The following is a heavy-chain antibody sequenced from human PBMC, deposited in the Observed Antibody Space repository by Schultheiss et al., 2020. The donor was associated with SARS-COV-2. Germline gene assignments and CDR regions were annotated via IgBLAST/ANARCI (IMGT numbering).Heavy chain of an antibody. Sequence: GGSLRLSCAASGFTVSNHYMSWVRQAPGEGLEWVSTISSSGDTFYADSLRGRFTISRDNSKNTLYLQMSSLRAEDTAVYYCARDLEVGGDRDYWGQGTLVTVSS. CDR2: ISSSGDT. J-gene: IGHJ4*02. CDR1: GFTVSNHY. CDR3: ARDLEVGGDRDY. D-gene: IGHD3-16*01. V-gene: IGHV3-66*03.